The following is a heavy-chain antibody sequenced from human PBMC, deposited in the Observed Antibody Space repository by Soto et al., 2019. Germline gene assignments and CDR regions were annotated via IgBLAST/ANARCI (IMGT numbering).Heavy chain of an antibody. D-gene: IGHD2-21*01. J-gene: IGHJ5*02. CDR3: VRSGTARLLRHSWFDT. Sequence: EVQLVESGGGLVKPGGFLRLSCAASGFTFNTYDMNWVRQAPGKGLEWVSSITASSAYIYYADSVRGRITISRDNAKNSLFHQMHSLRAEDTAVYYCVRSGTARLLRHSWFDTWGQGTLVTVSS. CDR1: GFTFNTYD. CDR2: ITASSAYI. V-gene: IGHV3-21*01.